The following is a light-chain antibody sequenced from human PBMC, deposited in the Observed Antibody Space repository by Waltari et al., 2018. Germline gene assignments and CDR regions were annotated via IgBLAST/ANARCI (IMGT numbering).Light chain of an antibody. J-gene: IGLJ2*01. CDR3: CSYAGTYTVL. V-gene: IGLV2-11*01. CDR1: SSDVGRYNY. CDR2: DVR. Sequence: QSALTQPRSVSGSPGQSVTISCTGTSSDVGRYNYVSWYQQHPGTAPKLMIYDVRKRPSGVPDRFSGSKSGNTASLTISGLQAEDEADYYCCSYAGTYTVLFGGGTKLTVL.